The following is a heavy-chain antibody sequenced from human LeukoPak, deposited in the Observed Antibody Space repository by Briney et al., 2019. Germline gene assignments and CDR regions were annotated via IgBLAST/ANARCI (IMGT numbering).Heavy chain of an antibody. CDR3: ARIESYHILYRPY. J-gene: IGHJ4*02. Sequence: SETLSLTCAVYGTSFSGYSWSWIRQSPGKGLEWIGEITDSGGTNYNPSFKSRLTISADTSKNQFSLRLASVTAADTAVYYCARIESYHILYRPYWGQGTLVTVSS. V-gene: IGHV4-34*01. CDR2: ITDSGGT. CDR1: GTSFSGYS. D-gene: IGHD3-9*01.